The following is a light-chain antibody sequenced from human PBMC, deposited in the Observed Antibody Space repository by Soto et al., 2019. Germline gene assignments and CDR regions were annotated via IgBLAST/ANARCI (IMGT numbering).Light chain of an antibody. CDR1: QSVSSTY. Sequence: EIVLTQSPGTLSLSPGERATLSCRASQSVSSTYLAWYQQKPGQAPRLLIYGASSRATGIPDRFSGSESGTDFTLAISRLEPEDFAVYYCQGYGDSPPTYTFGQGTRLEI. J-gene: IGKJ2*01. V-gene: IGKV3-20*01. CDR2: GAS. CDR3: QGYGDSPPTYT.